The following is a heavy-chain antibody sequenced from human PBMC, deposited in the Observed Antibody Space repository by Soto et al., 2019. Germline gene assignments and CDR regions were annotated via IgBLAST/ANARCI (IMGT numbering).Heavy chain of an antibody. CDR2: ISYDGSNK. CDR1: GFTFSSYG. J-gene: IGHJ6*02. CDR3: AKDRLRGGFLTTATTNGMDV. D-gene: IGHD1-26*01. Sequence: GGSLRLSCAASGFTFSSYGMHWVRQAPGKGLEWVALISYDGSNKYYVDSVKGRFTISRDNSKNTLFLQMNSLRAGDTAVYYCAKDRLRGGFLTTATTNGMDVWGQGTTVTVSS. V-gene: IGHV3-30*18.